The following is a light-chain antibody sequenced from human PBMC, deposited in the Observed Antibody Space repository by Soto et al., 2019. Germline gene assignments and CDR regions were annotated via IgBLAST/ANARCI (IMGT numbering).Light chain of an antibody. CDR3: QHYNNWPHT. CDR1: QSVGSN. Sequence: EMVMTQSPGTLSVSPGERATLSCRASQSVGSNLAWYQQKPGQAPRLLIYAASTRATGIPARFSGSGSGTEFTLTISSLQSEDFAVYYCQHYNNWPHTFGQGTKLEIK. J-gene: IGKJ2*01. CDR2: AAS. V-gene: IGKV3-15*01.